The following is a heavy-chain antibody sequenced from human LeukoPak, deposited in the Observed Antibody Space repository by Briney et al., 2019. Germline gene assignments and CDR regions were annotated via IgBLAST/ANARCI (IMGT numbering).Heavy chain of an antibody. V-gene: IGHV4-59*01. CDR1: GGSISSYY. CDR3: ARDRGILSFDY. CDR2: IYYSGST. J-gene: IGHJ4*02. Sequence: SQTLSLTCTVSGGSISSYYWSWIRQPPGKGLEWIGYIYYSGSTNYNPSLKSRVTISVDTSKNQFSLKLSSVTAADTAVYYCARDRGILSFDYWGQGTLVTVSS. D-gene: IGHD2-15*01.